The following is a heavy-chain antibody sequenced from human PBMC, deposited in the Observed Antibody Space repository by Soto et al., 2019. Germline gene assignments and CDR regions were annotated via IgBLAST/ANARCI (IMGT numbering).Heavy chain of an antibody. D-gene: IGHD6-13*01. Sequence: SETLSLTCAVYGVSFSGFSWSWIRQPPGKGLEWIGEINHSGSTNYNPSFKSRVTISEDTSKNQFSLKLSSVTAADTAVYYCARGRKVYTSTSYVDWGQGTLVTVSS. CDR1: GVSFSGFS. J-gene: IGHJ4*02. V-gene: IGHV4-34*01. CDR2: INHSGST. CDR3: ARGRKVYTSTSYVD.